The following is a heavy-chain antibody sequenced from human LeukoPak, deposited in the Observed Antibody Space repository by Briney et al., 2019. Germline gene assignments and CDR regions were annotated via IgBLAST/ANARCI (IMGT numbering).Heavy chain of an antibody. CDR1: GGSISSYY. D-gene: IGHD2-8*01. CDR2: IYYSGST. J-gene: IGHJ2*01. Sequence: PSETLSLTCTVSGGSISSYYWSWIRQPPGKGLEWIGYIYYSGSTNYNPSLKSRVTISVDTSKNQFSLKLSSVTAADTAVYYCASQTQPMMYEGPPYWYFDLWGRGTLVTVSS. CDR3: ASQTQPMMYEGPPYWYFDL. V-gene: IGHV4-59*01.